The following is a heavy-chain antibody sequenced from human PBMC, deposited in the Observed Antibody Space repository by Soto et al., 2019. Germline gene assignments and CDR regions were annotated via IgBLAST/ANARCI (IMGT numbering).Heavy chain of an antibody. D-gene: IGHD3-9*01. V-gene: IGHV3-23*01. Sequence: PGGSLRLSCAASGFTFSSYAMSWVRQAPGKGLEWVSAISGSGGSTYYADSVKGRFTISRDNSKNTLYLQMNSLRAEDTAVYYCAKDGPPSTQYYDILTGYYNSAPYWGQGTLVTVSS. CDR2: ISGSGGST. J-gene: IGHJ4*02. CDR3: AKDGPPSTQYYDILTGYYNSAPY. CDR1: GFTFSSYA.